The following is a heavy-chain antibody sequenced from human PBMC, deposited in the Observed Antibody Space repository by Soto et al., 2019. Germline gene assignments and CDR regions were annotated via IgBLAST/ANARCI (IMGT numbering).Heavy chain of an antibody. J-gene: IGHJ5*02. V-gene: IGHV4-34*01. CDR2: INHSGST. CDR3: ARSIGYSSGWYAVNWFDP. Sequence: QVQLQQWGAGLLKPSETLSLTCAVYGGSFSGYYWSWIRQPPGKGLEWIGEINHSGSTNYNPSLKSRVTISVDTSKNQFSPKLSSVTAADTAVYYCARSIGYSSGWYAVNWFDPWGQGTLVTVSS. CDR1: GGSFSGYY. D-gene: IGHD6-19*01.